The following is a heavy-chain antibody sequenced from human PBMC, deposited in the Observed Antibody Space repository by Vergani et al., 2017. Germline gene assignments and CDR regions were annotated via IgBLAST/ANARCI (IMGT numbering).Heavy chain of an antibody. J-gene: IGHJ2*01. D-gene: IGHD3-3*01. CDR1: GFTFADFS. CDR2: ISWNGGTL. Sequence: EVQLVESGGGLVLPGRALRLACSASGFTFADFSMHWVRQVPGKGLEWVSGISWNGGTLAYADSVKGRFTISRDNAKNSLYLQMNSLRAEDTALYYCAKDHYDFWSGYPNLSPFDLWGRGTLVTVSS. V-gene: IGHV3-9*01. CDR3: AKDHYDFWSGYPNLSPFDL.